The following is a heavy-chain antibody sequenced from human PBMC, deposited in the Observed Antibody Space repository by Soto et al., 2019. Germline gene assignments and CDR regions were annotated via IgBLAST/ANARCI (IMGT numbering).Heavy chain of an antibody. V-gene: IGHV3-7*03. CDR1: GFTFSNSW. Sequence: EVQLVESGGGLVQPGGSLRLSCAASGFTFSNSWMTWVRQAPGKGLEWVANMNQDGSEEYYEDSVKGRFTISRDNAKNSLSLQMNSLRAEDTAVYFCARDNRGTFDYWGQGALVTVSS. J-gene: IGHJ4*02. CDR2: MNQDGSEE. CDR3: ARDNRGTFDY. D-gene: IGHD7-27*01.